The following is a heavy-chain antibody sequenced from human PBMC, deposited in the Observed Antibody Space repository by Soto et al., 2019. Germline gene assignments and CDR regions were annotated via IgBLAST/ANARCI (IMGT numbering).Heavy chain of an antibody. CDR2: IIPIFGTA. Sequence: QVQLVQSGAEVKKPGSSVKVSCKASGGTFSSYAISWVRQAPGQGLEWMGGIIPIFGTANYAQKFQGRVTITADESTSTAYMERSSLIYEDTAVYYCAGDWSSQPPIRPNSIWGQGTLVTVSS. J-gene: IGHJ4*02. D-gene: IGHD1-1*01. CDR1: GGTFSSYA. V-gene: IGHV1-69*12. CDR3: AGDWSSQPPIRPNSI.